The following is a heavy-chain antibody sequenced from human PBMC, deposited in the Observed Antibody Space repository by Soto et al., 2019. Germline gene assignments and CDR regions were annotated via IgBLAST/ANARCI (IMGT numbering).Heavy chain of an antibody. V-gene: IGHV1-69*13. CDR2: IIPIFGTA. CDR1: GGTFGSYT. CDR3: ARGFGGGYYYYGMDV. D-gene: IGHD2-15*01. Sequence: ASVKVSCKASGGTFGSYTISWVRQAPGQGLEWMRGIIPIFGTANYAQKFQGRVTITADESTSTAYMELSSLRSEDTAVYYCARGFGGGYYYYGMDVWGQGTTVTVS. J-gene: IGHJ6*02.